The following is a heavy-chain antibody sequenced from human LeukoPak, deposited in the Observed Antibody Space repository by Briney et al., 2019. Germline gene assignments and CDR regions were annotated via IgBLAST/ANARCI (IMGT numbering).Heavy chain of an antibody. D-gene: IGHD6-19*01. CDR1: GFTVSSNY. CDR3: ARGPSKYSSGWYKAFDI. J-gene: IGHJ3*02. Sequence: PGGSLRLSCAASGFTVSSNYMSWVRQAPGKGLEWVSVIYSGGSTYYADSVKGRFTISRDNSKNTLYLQMNSLRAEDTAVYYCARGPSKYSSGWYKAFDIWGQGTMVTVSS. CDR2: IYSGGST. V-gene: IGHV3-53*01.